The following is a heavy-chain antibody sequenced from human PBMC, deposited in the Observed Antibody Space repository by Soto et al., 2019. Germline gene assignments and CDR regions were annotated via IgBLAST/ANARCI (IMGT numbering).Heavy chain of an antibody. Sequence: WGSLRLCCXAAGVTFSSYGMHWVRQAPGKGLEWVSVISGGGSNTYYADSVKGRFTISRDNSKNTLYLQMNSLRAEDTAVYYCAKERIHFGPLSDFDYWGQGTLVTVSS. D-gene: IGHD3-10*01. V-gene: IGHV3-NL1*01. CDR2: ISGGGSNT. J-gene: IGHJ4*02. CDR1: GVTFSSYG. CDR3: AKERIHFGPLSDFDY.